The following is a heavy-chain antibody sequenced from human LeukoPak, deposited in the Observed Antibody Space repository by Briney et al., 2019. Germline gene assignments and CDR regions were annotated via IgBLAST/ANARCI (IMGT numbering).Heavy chain of an antibody. CDR3: AREKLAFGDNYYGSGSYPDY. V-gene: IGHV1-46*01. J-gene: IGHJ4*02. CDR1: GYTFTSYY. CDR2: INPSGGST. Sequence: ASVKVSCKASGYTFTSYYMHWVRQAPGQGLEWMGIINPSGGSTSYAQKFQGRVTMTRDTSTSTVYMELSSLRSEDTAVYYCAREKLAFGDNYYGSGSYPDYWGQGTLVTVSS. D-gene: IGHD3-10*01.